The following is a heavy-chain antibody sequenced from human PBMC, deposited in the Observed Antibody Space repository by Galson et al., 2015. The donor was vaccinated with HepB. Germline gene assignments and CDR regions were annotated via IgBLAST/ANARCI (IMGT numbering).Heavy chain of an antibody. Sequence: SVKVCKASGYTFSTYSITWVRQAPGQGLEWMGWISPYNRHTDYAQKFQGRVTMTTDTSTSAAYMELRSLRSDDTAVYYCARGALVVVVGATLKNWFDPWGQGTLVTVSS. V-gene: IGHV1-18*01. CDR1: GYTFSTYS. J-gene: IGHJ5*02. CDR2: ISPYNRHT. D-gene: IGHD2-15*01. CDR3: ARGALVVVVGATLKNWFDP.